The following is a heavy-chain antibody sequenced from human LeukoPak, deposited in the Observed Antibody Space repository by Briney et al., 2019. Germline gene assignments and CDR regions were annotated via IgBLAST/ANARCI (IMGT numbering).Heavy chain of an antibody. J-gene: IGHJ6*03. CDR2: INHSGST. V-gene: IGHV4-34*01. CDR3: ARGCESYYYYSMDA. CDR1: GGSFSGYY. Sequence: PSETLSLTCAVYGGSFSGYYWRWIRQPPGKGREGLGEINHSGSTNYNPSLKRRVTISVDTSKNQFSLNQISVPAADTAVYYWARGCESYYYYSMDAWGNGTTVTVSS.